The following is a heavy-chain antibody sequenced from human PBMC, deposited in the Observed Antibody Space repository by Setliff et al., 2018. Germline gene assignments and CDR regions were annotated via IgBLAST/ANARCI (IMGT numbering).Heavy chain of an antibody. CDR3: ARGGGSYRAGNSRPTYWFDP. CDR2: VYYSGTA. V-gene: IGHV4-59*12. J-gene: IGHJ5*02. Sequence: SETLSLTCTVSDGSLSTYYWSWIRQPPGKGLEFIGYVYYSGTANYSPSPRSRLTISVDTSKNQFSLNLSSVTAADTAVYYCARGGGSYRAGNSRPTYWFDPWGQGTLVTVSS. CDR1: DGSLSTYY. D-gene: IGHD2-21*01.